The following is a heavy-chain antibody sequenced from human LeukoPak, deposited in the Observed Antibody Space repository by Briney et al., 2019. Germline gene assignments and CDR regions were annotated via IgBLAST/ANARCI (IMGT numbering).Heavy chain of an antibody. Sequence: SVKVSCKASGGTFSSYAISWVRQAPGQGLEWMGGIIPIFGTANYAQKFQGRVTITADESTSTAYMELSSLRSEDTAVYYCTTDLWFGELRFDYWGQGTLVTVSS. V-gene: IGHV1-69*13. J-gene: IGHJ4*02. CDR2: IIPIFGTA. CDR3: TTDLWFGELRFDY. CDR1: GGTFSSYA. D-gene: IGHD3-10*01.